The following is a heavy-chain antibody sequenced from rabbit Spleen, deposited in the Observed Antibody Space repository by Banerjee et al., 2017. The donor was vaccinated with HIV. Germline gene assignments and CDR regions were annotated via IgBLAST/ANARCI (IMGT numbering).Heavy chain of an antibody. CDR2: IYAGSSGST. CDR3: ARDTSSSFSSYGMDL. CDR1: GFSFSSSYW. V-gene: IGHV1S45*01. D-gene: IGHD1-1*01. Sequence: QEQLVESGGGLVKPGASLTLTCKASGFSFSSSYWICWVRQAPGKGLEWIACIYAGSSGSTYYASWAKGRFTISKTSSTTVTLQMTSLTVADTATYFCARDTSSSFSSYGMDLWGPGTLVTVS. J-gene: IGHJ6*01.